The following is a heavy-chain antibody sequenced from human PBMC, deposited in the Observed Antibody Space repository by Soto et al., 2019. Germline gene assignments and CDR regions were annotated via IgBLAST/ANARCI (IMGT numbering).Heavy chain of an antibody. CDR2: INAHSGGT. Sequence: ASVKVSCKASGFSFTGYYIHWLRQAPGQGLEWMGWINAHSGGTEYTQKFQGRVTLTRDTSIATAYLTLTSLTSDDTALYYCAKDLTRQLAYWLDPWGQGTQVTVSS. V-gene: IGHV1-2*02. CDR3: AKDLTRQLAYWLDP. J-gene: IGHJ5*02. D-gene: IGHD6-6*01. CDR1: GFSFTGYY.